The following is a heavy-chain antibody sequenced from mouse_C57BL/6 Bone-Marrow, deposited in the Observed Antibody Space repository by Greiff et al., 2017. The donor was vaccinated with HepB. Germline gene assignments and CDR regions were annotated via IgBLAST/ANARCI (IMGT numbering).Heavy chain of an antibody. CDR3: ASIAGGLDY. V-gene: IGHV1-76*01. J-gene: IGHJ2*01. CDR2: IYPGSGNT. D-gene: IGHD2-12*01. Sequence: VQLQQSGAELVRPGASVKLSCKASGYTFTDYYINWVKQRPGQGLEWIARIYPGSGNTYYNEKFKGKATLTAEKSSSTAYMQLSSLTSEDSAVYFCASIAGGLDYWGQGTTLTVSS. CDR1: GYTFTDYY.